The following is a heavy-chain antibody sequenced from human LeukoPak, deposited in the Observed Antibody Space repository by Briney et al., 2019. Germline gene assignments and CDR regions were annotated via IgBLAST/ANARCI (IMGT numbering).Heavy chain of an antibody. CDR2: ISSSGSTI. CDR3: AKGSAAVRPYYFDY. Sequence: GGSLRLSCAGSGFTFSDYYMSWIRQAPGKGLEWVSYISSSGSTIYYADSVKGRFTISRDNAKNSLYLQMSSLRADDTAVYYCAKGSAAVRPYYFDYWGQGTLVTVSS. V-gene: IGHV3-11*01. CDR1: GFTFSDYY. J-gene: IGHJ4*02. D-gene: IGHD6-13*01.